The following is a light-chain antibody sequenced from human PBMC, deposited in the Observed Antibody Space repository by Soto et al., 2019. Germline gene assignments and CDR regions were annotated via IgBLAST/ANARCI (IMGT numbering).Light chain of an antibody. CDR3: KQYGSSPRT. Sequence: EIVLTQSPGTLSLSPGERATLSCRASQSVSSSYLAWYQQKPGQAPRLLIYGASSRATGIPDRFSGRGSGTDFTLTISRLEPEDFAMYYCKQYGSSPRTFGQGTKLEIK. CDR2: GAS. CDR1: QSVSSSY. V-gene: IGKV3-20*01. J-gene: IGKJ2*01.